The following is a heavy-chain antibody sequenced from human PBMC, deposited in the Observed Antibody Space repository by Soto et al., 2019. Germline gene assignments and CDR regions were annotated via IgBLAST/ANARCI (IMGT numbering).Heavy chain of an antibody. CDR3: ARGGWLATGIDY. J-gene: IGHJ4*02. CDR2: MNPNSGNT. D-gene: IGHD1-1*01. Sequence: VKVSCKASGYTFTSYDINWVRQATGQGLEWMGWMNPNSGNTGYAQKFQGRVTMTRNTSISTAYMELSSLRSEDTAVYYCARGGWLATGIDYWGQGTLVTVSS. V-gene: IGHV1-8*01. CDR1: GYTFTSYD.